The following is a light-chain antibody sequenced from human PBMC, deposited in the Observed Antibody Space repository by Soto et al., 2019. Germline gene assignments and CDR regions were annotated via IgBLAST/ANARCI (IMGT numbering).Light chain of an antibody. CDR3: ATRDNSLSRWV. CDR2: CND. V-gene: IGLV1-47*02. Sequence: QSVLTQPPSASGTPGQRVTISRSGSSSNIGTNYVYWYKQLPGTAPKLLIYCNDQRPSGVPDRLSGSKSGTSASLAISGLRSEDEADYYCATRDNSLSRWVFGGGTKLTVL. CDR1: SSNIGTNY. J-gene: IGLJ3*02.